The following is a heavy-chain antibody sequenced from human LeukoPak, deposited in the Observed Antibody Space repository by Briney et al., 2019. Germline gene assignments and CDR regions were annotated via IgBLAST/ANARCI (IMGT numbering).Heavy chain of an antibody. Sequence: SETLSLTCTVSGVSSSSSYWSWIRQPPGKGLEWIGYIYYSGSTNYNPSLKSRVTISVDTSKNQFSLKLSSVTAADTAVYYCARGNYDSVIDYWGQGTLVTVSS. CDR1: GVSSSSSY. V-gene: IGHV4-59*01. CDR3: ARGNYDSVIDY. J-gene: IGHJ4*02. D-gene: IGHD3-22*01. CDR2: IYYSGST.